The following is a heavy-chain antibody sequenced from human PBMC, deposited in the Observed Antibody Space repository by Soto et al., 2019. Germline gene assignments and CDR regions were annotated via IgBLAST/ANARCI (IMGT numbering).Heavy chain of an antibody. D-gene: IGHD2-2*01. CDR2: IKEDGTEN. V-gene: IGHV3-7*03. CDR3: ARDVRLPAPFDS. J-gene: IGHJ4*02. Sequence: GGSLRLSCAASGFTFRTFWMSWARQAPGTGLEWVADIKEDGTENNYVDSVRGRFTITRDNTKNSLYLQMHSLRVEDTAVYYCARDVRLPAPFDSWGQGTLVTVSS. CDR1: GFTFRTFW.